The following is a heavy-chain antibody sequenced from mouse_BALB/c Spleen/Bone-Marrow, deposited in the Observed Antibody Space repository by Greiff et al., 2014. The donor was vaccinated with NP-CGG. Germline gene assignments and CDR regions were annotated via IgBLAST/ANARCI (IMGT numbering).Heavy chain of an antibody. CDR3: ARGWLITY. Sequence: QVQLQQSGAELVKPGASVKMSCKASGYTFTSYSMHWVKQTPGQGLEWIGTFYPGNGDTSYNQKFKGKATLTADTFSSTAYMQLSSLTSEDSAAYYCARGWLITYWGQGTLVTVSA. V-gene: IGHV1-12*01. CDR2: FYPGNGDT. D-gene: IGHD1-1*02. CDR1: GYTFTSYS. J-gene: IGHJ3*01.